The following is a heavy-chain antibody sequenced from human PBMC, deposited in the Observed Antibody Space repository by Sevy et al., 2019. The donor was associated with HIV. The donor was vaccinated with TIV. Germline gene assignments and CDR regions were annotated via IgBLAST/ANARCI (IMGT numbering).Heavy chain of an antibody. J-gene: IGHJ6*02. Sequence: GGSLRLSCPASGFTLSSYGMHWVRQAPGKGLEWVAVISYDGSNKYYADSVKGRFTISRDNSKNTLYLQMNSLRAEDTAVYYCANAISRSWYYYYGMDVWGQGTTVTVSS. CDR2: ISYDGSNK. D-gene: IGHD6-13*01. CDR1: GFTLSSYG. CDR3: ANAISRSWYYYYGMDV. V-gene: IGHV3-30*18.